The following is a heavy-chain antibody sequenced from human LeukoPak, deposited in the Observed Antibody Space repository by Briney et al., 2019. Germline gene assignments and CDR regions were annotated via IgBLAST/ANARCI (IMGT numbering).Heavy chain of an antibody. J-gene: IGHJ4*02. CDR1: GGSISSYY. V-gene: IGHV4-59*08. CDR3: ARRNVGATSTYFGS. CDR2: IYYSGST. D-gene: IGHD1-26*01. Sequence: SETLSLTCTVSGGSISSYYWSWIRQPPGKGLAWTGYIYYSGSTNYNPSLKSRVTISVDTSKNQFSLKLSSVTAADTAVYYCARRNVGATSTYFGSWGQGTLVTVSS.